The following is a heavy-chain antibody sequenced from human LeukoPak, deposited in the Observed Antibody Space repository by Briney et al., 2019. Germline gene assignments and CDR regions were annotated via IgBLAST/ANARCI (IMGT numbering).Heavy chain of an antibody. CDR2: ISGSGGRP. V-gene: IGHV3-23*01. Sequence: GGSLRLSCAAPGFTFSSCAMSWVRQAPGKGLEWVSAISGSGGRPYYADSVKGRFTISRDNSKNTLYLQMNSLRAEDTAVYYCAKRVTTIEYWGQGTLVTVSS. J-gene: IGHJ4*02. CDR1: GFTFSSCA. D-gene: IGHD4-17*01. CDR3: AKRVTTIEY.